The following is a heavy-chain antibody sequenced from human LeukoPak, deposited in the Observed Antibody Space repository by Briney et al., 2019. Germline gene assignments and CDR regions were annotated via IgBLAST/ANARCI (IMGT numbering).Heavy chain of an antibody. D-gene: IGHD3-10*01. CDR1: GFTVSSNY. CDR3: ARWGRGTYGSRSHFDY. Sequence: PGGSLRLSCAPSGFTVSSNYMSWFRQAPGKGLEGVSVIYSGGSTYSADSVKGRFTISRHNSKNTLYLQMNSLRAEDTAVYYCARWGRGTYGSRSHFDYWGQGTLVTVSS. V-gene: IGHV3-53*04. J-gene: IGHJ4*02. CDR2: IYSGGST.